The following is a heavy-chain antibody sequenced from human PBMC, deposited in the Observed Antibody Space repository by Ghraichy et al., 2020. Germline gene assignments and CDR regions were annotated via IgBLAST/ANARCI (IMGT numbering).Heavy chain of an antibody. CDR1: GFTFSSYW. CDR3: ARDLSIAVAGYYHSYGMDV. D-gene: IGHD6-19*01. Sequence: GESLNISCAASGFTFSSYWMSWVRQAPGKGLEWVANIKQDGSEKYYVDSVKGRFTISRDNAKNSLYLQMNSLRAEDTAVYYCARDLSIAVAGYYHSYGMDVWGQGTTVTVSS. J-gene: IGHJ6*02. V-gene: IGHV3-7*01. CDR2: IKQDGSEK.